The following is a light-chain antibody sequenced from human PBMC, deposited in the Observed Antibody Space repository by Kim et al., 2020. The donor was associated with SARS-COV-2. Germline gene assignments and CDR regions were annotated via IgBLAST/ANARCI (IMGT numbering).Light chain of an antibody. CDR2: AND. CDR3: ATWDDSLNAWV. V-gene: IGLV1-44*01. Sequence: QSVLTQPPSASGTPGQRVTISCSGGNSNIGANTVNWYQQFPGTAPKLLIYANDRRPSGVPDRFSVSQSGTSASLAISGLQSEDEADYYCATWDDSLNAWVFGGGPQLTFL. J-gene: IGLJ3*02. CDR1: NSNIGANT.